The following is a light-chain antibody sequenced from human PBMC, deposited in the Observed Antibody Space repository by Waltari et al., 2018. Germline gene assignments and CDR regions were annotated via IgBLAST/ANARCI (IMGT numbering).Light chain of an antibody. Sequence: EIVLTQSPGPLSLSPGERATLACRASQSVRRSLAWYQQKPGQAPRLLIYDASRRAIGIPDRFSGSGSGTDFSLTISRLEPEDFAVYYCQHYVRLPAKVGQGTKVEI. J-gene: IGKJ1*01. CDR2: DAS. CDR1: QSVRRS. CDR3: QHYVRLPAK. V-gene: IGKV3-20*01.